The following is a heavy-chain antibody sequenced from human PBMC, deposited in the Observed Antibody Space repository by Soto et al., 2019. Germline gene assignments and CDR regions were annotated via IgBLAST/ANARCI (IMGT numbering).Heavy chain of an antibody. CDR2: INSDGSST. D-gene: IGHD3-3*01. J-gene: IGHJ6*03. V-gene: IGHV3-74*01. CDR3: RLFGEVMVYYYYMDV. Sequence: PXXSLRLCCAACGFTFSSYWIDWVPQAPGKGLVWVSRINSDGSSTSYAASVKGRFTISRDNAKNTLYLQMNSLRAEDTAVYYCRLFGEVMVYYYYMDVWGQGTTVTVSS. CDR1: GFTFSSYW.